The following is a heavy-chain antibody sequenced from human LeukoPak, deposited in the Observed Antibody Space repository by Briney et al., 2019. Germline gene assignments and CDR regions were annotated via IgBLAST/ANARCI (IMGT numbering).Heavy chain of an antibody. J-gene: IGHJ5*02. D-gene: IGHD2-2*01. CDR1: GGTFSSYA. V-gene: IGHV1-69*13. CDR3: AVLPAAIQNWFDP. Sequence: SVKVSCKASGGTFSSYAISWVRQAPGQGLEWMGGIIPIFGTANYAQKFQGRVTITADESTSTAYMELSSLRSEDTAVYYCAVLPAAIQNWFDPWGQGTLVTVSS. CDR2: IIPIFGTA.